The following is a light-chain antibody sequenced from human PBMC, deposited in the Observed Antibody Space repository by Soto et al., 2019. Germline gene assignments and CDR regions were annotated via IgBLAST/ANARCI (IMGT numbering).Light chain of an antibody. J-gene: IGKJ4*01. CDR2: DAS. Sequence: EIVLTQSPATLSLSPGERATLSCRVSQSVSSYLAWYQQKPVQAPRLLIYDASNRATGIPARFSGSGSGTDFTLTISSLEPEDFAVYYCQQRSNWLTFGGGTKVEIK. V-gene: IGKV3-11*01. CDR1: QSVSSY. CDR3: QQRSNWLT.